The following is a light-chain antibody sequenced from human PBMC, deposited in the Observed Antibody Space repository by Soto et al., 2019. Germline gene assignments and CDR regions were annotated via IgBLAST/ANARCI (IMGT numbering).Light chain of an antibody. CDR3: QQGNSFPPT. J-gene: IGKJ4*01. V-gene: IGKV1-12*01. Sequence: DIQMTQSPSSVSATVGDRVTITCRASQGVSTWLAWYQQKPGKAPKLLLSAASRLQSGVPSRFSGSGSGTDFTLTISSLQPEDFATYYCQQGNSFPPTFGGGTKVEIK. CDR2: AAS. CDR1: QGVSTW.